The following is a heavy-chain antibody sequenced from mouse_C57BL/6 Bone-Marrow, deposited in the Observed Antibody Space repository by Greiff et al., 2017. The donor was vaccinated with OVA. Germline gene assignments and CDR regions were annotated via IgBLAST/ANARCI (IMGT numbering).Heavy chain of an antibody. J-gene: IGHJ4*01. CDR3: ARQESGGAMDY. Sequence: DVMLVESGGGLVQPGGSLKLSCAASGLTFSDYGMAWVRQAPRKGPEWVAFISNLAYSIYYADTVTGRFTISRENAKNTLYLEMSSLRSEDTAMYYCARQESGGAMDYWGQGTSVTVSS. V-gene: IGHV5-15*01. CDR2: ISNLAYSI. CDR1: GLTFSDYG.